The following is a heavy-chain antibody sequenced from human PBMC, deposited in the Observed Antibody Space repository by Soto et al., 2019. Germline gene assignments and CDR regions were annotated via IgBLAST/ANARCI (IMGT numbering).Heavy chain of an antibody. V-gene: IGHV4-31*11. D-gene: IGHD3-10*01. Sequence: SETLSLTCAVSGGSISSGGYYWSWIRQHPGKGLEWIGYIYYSGSTYYNPSLKSRVTISVDTSKNQFSLKLSSVTAADTAVYYCARERITMVRGVMISWFDPWGQGTLVTVSS. J-gene: IGHJ5*02. CDR2: IYYSGST. CDR1: GGSISSGGYY. CDR3: ARERITMVRGVMISWFDP.